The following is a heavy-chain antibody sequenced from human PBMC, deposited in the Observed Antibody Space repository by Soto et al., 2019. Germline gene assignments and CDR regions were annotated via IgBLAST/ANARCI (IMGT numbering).Heavy chain of an antibody. J-gene: IGHJ4*02. CDR3: AKPTYYYDSSGYYFVY. Sequence: GSLRLSCAASGFTFSSYAMSWVRQAPGKGLEWVSAISGSGGSTYYADSVKGRFTISRDNSKNTLYLQMNSLRAEDTAVYYCAKPTYYYDSSGYYFVYWGQGTLVTVSS. D-gene: IGHD3-22*01. CDR1: GFTFSSYA. CDR2: ISGSGGST. V-gene: IGHV3-23*01.